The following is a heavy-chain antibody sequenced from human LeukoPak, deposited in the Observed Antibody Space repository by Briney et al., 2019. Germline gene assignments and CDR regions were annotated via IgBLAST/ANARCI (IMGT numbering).Heavy chain of an antibody. CDR2: IYYSGST. Sequence: SETLSLTCTVSGYSISSGYYWGWIRPPPGKGLEWIGSIYYSGSTNYNPSLKSRVTISVDTSKNQFSLKLSSVTAADTAVYYCARVPRSSGDSFDYWGQGTLVTVSS. V-gene: IGHV4-38-2*02. D-gene: IGHD3-22*01. CDR3: ARVPRSSGDSFDY. CDR1: GYSISSGYY. J-gene: IGHJ4*02.